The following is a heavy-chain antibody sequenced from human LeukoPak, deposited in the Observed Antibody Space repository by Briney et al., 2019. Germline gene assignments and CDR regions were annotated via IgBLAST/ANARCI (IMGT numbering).Heavy chain of an antibody. CDR3: AKVTKDTDAFDI. Sequence: GGSLRLSCAASGFTFDDYAMHWVRQAPGKGLEWVSGISWNSGSIGYADSVEGRFTISRDNAKNSLYLQMNSLRAEDTALYYCAKVTKDTDAFDIWGQGTMVTVSS. CDR2: ISWNSGSI. V-gene: IGHV3-9*01. D-gene: IGHD1-1*01. J-gene: IGHJ3*02. CDR1: GFTFDDYA.